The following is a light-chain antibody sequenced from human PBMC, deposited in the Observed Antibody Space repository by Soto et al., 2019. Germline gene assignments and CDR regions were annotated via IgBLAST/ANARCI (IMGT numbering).Light chain of an antibody. Sequence: EIVMTQSPATLSVSPGERATLSCRASQSVSSNLAWYQQKPGQAPRLLIYGASTRATGIPARFSGSGSGTEFTLTISSLQSEDFEGYYCQQYNNWPLTFGGGTKVEIK. CDR1: QSVSSN. CDR2: GAS. CDR3: QQYNNWPLT. V-gene: IGKV3-15*01. J-gene: IGKJ4*01.